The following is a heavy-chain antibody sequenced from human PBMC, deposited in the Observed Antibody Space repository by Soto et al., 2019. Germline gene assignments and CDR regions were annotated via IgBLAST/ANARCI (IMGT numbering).Heavy chain of an antibody. V-gene: IGHV4-31*03. J-gene: IGHJ4*02. CDR1: GGSISSGGYY. D-gene: IGHD3-3*01. CDR2: IYYSGST. CDR3: ARGKFTISDY. Sequence: SETLSLTCTVSGGSISSGGYYWSWIRQHPGKGLEWIGHIYYSGSTYYNPSLKSRVTISVDTSKNQFSLKLSSVTAADTAVYYCARGKFTISDYWGQGTLVTVSS.